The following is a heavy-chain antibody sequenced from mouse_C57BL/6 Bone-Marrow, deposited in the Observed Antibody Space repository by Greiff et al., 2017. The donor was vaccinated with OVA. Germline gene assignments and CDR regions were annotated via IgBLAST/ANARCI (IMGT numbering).Heavy chain of an antibody. CDR1: GYTFTSYW. Sequence: QVQLQQPGAELVKPGASVKMSCKASGYTFTSYWITWVKQRPGQGLEWIGDIYPGSGSTTYNEKFKSKATLTVATSSSTAYMKLSSLTSEDSAVYYCARRPARATWGYWGKGTTLTVSS. J-gene: IGHJ2*01. CDR2: IYPGSGST. CDR3: ARRPARATWGY. D-gene: IGHD3-1*01. V-gene: IGHV1-55*01.